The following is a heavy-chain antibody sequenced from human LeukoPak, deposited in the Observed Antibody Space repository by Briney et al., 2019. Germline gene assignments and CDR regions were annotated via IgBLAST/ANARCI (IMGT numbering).Heavy chain of an antibody. J-gene: IGHJ4*02. CDR3: ARVSPLRWVNYFDY. Sequence: ASVKVSCKASGYTFTSYDINWVRQAPGQGLEWMGLINPSGGSTSYAQKFQGRVTMTRDTSTSTVYMELSSLRSEDTAVYYCARVSPLRWVNYFDYWGQGTLVTVSS. V-gene: IGHV1-46*03. CDR1: GYTFTSYD. CDR2: INPSGGST. D-gene: IGHD4-23*01.